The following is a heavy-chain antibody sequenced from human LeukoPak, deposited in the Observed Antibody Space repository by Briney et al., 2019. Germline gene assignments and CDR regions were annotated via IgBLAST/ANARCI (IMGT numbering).Heavy chain of an antibody. J-gene: IGHJ4*02. CDR3: ARTSGRGWSY. CDR2: IKQDGSEK. CDR1: GFTFSSYW. Sequence: PGGSLRLSCAVSGFTFSSYWMSWLRQAPGKGLEWVANIKQDGSEKYYVDSVKGRFTISRDNAKNSLYLQMSSLRVEDTAVYYCARTSGRGWSYWGQGTLVTVSS. D-gene: IGHD6-19*01. V-gene: IGHV3-7*01.